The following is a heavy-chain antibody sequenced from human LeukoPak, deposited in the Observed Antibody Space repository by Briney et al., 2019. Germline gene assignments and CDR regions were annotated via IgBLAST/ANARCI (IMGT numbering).Heavy chain of an antibody. CDR3: AKGFSTGWLFDAFDL. Sequence: PGGSLRLSCAASGFTFSNYALSWVRQPPGKGLEWVSSIIGSGDSPYYADSVKGRFTISRDSSKNTLYLQMNSLRAEDTALYCCAKGFSTGWLFDAFDLWGQGTMVTVSS. V-gene: IGHV3-23*01. CDR2: IIGSGDSP. D-gene: IGHD6-19*01. CDR1: GFTFSNYA. J-gene: IGHJ3*01.